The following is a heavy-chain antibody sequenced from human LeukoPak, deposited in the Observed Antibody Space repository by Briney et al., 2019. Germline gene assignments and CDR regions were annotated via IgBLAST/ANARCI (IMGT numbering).Heavy chain of an antibody. CDR1: GGSLTSGVYY. Sequence: SETLSLTCTVSGGSLTSGVYYWSWIRQPPGKGLEWLGYIYHSGSTYYNPSLKTRVTISVDRSKNQFSLKLSSVTAADTAVYYCASCDNSGYLFDSWGQGTLVTVSS. CDR2: IYHSGST. CDR3: ASCDNSGYLFDS. V-gene: IGHV4-30-2*01. D-gene: IGHD3-22*01. J-gene: IGHJ4*02.